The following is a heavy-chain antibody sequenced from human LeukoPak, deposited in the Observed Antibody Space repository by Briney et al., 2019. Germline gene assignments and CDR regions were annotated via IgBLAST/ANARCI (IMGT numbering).Heavy chain of an antibody. CDR3: ARQVGSFYHYYYMDV. D-gene: IGHD2-15*01. CDR1: GGSISSSSYY. Sequence: SETLSLTCTVSGGSISSSSYYWGWIRQPPGKGLEWIGSIYYSGSTYYNPSLKSRVTISVDTSKNQFSLKLSSVTAADTAVYYCARQVGSFYHYYYMDVWGQGTTVTISS. V-gene: IGHV4-39*01. J-gene: IGHJ6*03. CDR2: IYYSGST.